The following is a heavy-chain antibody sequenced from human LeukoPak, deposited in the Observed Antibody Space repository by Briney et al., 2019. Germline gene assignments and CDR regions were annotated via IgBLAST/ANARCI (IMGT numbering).Heavy chain of an antibody. CDR3: ARHLGGHNYGPKEFEY. J-gene: IGHJ4*02. Sequence: SETLSLTCTVSGGSISSGSYYWDWMRQPPGQGLEWIGSIYYSGSTYYNPSLKSRVTISVDTSMNQFSLILSSVTAADTAVYYCARHLGGHNYGPKEFEYWGQGTLVTVSS. CDR2: IYYSGST. D-gene: IGHD5-18*01. V-gene: IGHV4-39*01. CDR1: GGSISSGSYY.